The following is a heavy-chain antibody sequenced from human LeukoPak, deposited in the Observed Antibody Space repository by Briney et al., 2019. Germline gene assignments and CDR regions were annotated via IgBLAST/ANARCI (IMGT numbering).Heavy chain of an antibody. D-gene: IGHD3-10*01. CDR1: GGSFSGYY. CDR2: INHSGST. CDR3: ARGRYTMVRGVKAYYFDY. Sequence: KPSETPSLTCAVYGGSFSGYYWSWIRQPPGKGLEWIGEINHSGSTNYNPSLKSRVTISVDTSKNQFSLKLSSVTAADTAVYYCARGRYTMVRGVKAYYFDYWGQGTLVTVSS. V-gene: IGHV4-34*01. J-gene: IGHJ4*02.